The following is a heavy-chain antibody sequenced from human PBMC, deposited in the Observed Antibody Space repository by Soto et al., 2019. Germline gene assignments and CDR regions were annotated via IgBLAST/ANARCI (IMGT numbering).Heavy chain of an antibody. D-gene: IGHD5-12*01. Sequence: GSLRLSCAASGFTFSNYGMHWVRQAPGKGLEWVAVISFDGSNKYYADSVRGRFTISRDNSKNTLYLQMHSLRAEDTAVYYCATTFYSGPDWGQGTLVTVSS. CDR1: GFTFSNYG. CDR2: ISFDGSNK. CDR3: ATTFYSGPD. V-gene: IGHV3-30*03. J-gene: IGHJ4*02.